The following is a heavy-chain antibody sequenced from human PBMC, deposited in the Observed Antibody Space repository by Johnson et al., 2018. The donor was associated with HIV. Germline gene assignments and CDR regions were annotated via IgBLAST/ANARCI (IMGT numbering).Heavy chain of an antibody. Sequence: MLLVESGGGLVKPGGSLRLSCAASGFTFSNAWMSWVRQAPGKGLEWVGRIKSKTDGGTTDYAAPVKGRFTISRDDSKNTLYLQMNSLRAEDTGLYYCAKDIASGYTNGGTLDIWGQGTMVTVSS. CDR1: GFTFSNAW. V-gene: IGHV3-15*01. CDR2: IKSKTDGGTT. D-gene: IGHD6-19*01. CDR3: AKDIASGYTNGGTLDI. J-gene: IGHJ3*02.